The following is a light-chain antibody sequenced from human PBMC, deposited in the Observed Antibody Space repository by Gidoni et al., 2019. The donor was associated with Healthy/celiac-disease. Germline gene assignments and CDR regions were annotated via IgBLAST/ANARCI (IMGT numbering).Light chain of an antibody. J-gene: IGKJ1*01. CDR2: GAS. V-gene: IGKV3D-7*01. Sequence: EIVMTQSPATLSLSPGERATLSCRASQSVSSSYLSWYQQKPGQAPRLLIYGASTRATGIPARFSGSGSGTDFTITISSLQPEDFAVYYCQQEYNFPETFGQGTKVEIK. CDR3: QQEYNFPET. CDR1: QSVSSSY.